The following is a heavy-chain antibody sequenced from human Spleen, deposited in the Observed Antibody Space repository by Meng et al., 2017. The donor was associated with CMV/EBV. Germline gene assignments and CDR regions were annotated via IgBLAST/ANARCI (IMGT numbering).Heavy chain of an antibody. V-gene: IGHV4-30-4*08. CDR3: ARVSDWFDP. D-gene: IGHD3-10*01. CDR1: GGSISSGDYY. Sequence: QLPLQQSGPGLVKPSQALSPPCVVSGGSISSGDYYWSWIRQPPGKGLEWIGYIYYSGSTYYNPSLKSRVTISVDTSKNQFSLKLSSVTAADTAVYYCARVSDWFDPWGQGTLVTVSS. J-gene: IGHJ5*02. CDR2: IYYSGST.